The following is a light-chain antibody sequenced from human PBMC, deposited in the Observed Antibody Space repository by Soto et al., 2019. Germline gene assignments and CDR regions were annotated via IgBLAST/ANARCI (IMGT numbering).Light chain of an antibody. CDR3: AAWDDSLNVWV. CDR2: SNN. J-gene: IGLJ3*02. CDR1: SSNIGSNT. V-gene: IGLV1-44*01. Sequence: QSVLTQPPSASGTPGQRVTISCSGSSSNIGSNTVNWYQQLPGTAPKLLIYSNNQRPSGVPDRFSGSKSGTSASLASSGLQSEDEADYCCAAWDDSLNVWVFGGGTKLTV.